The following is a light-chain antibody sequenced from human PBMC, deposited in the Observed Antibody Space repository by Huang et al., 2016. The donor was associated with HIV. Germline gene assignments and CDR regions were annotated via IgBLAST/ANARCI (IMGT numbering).Light chain of an antibody. J-gene: IGKJ2*01. CDR2: ATA. Sequence: EIVMTQSPATLSVSPGETVALSCRASQSLSGNLAWYQHKPGQTPRLLIYATAIRAAGVPGRVSGSGSGSEFTLTISSLLSEDSAVYYCQHYNDWPRTFGQGTKLEIK. CDR3: QHYNDWPRT. V-gene: IGKV3D-15*01. CDR1: QSLSGN.